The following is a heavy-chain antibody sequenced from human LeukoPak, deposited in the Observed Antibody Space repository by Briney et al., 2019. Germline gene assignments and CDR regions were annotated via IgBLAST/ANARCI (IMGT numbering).Heavy chain of an antibody. CDR2: TSDRGDYT. V-gene: IGHV3-23*01. CDR1: GFTFTSYS. D-gene: IGHD1-7*01. Sequence: DPGGSLRLSCAASGFTFTSYSMSWVRQAPGKGLEWVSGTSDRGDYTYYADSVKGRFTISRDSSKNTLFLQMNSLRAEDTALYFCARKAQYNGHYPLDYWGQGTLVTVSS. CDR3: ARKAQYNGHYPLDY. J-gene: IGHJ4*02.